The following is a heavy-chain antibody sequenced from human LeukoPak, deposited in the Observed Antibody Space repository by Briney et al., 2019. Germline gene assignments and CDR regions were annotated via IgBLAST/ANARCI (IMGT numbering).Heavy chain of an antibody. CDR1: GFTFDDYA. CDR3: AKVSKGGVVVKEFDY. D-gene: IGHD3-22*01. J-gene: IGHJ4*02. V-gene: IGHV3-9*01. CDR2: ISWNSGSI. Sequence: GGSLRLSCAASGFTFDDYAMHWVRQAPGKGLEWVSGISWNSGSIGYADSVEGRFTISRDNAKNSLYLQMNSLRAEDTALYYCAKVSKGGVVVKEFDYWGQGTLVTVSS.